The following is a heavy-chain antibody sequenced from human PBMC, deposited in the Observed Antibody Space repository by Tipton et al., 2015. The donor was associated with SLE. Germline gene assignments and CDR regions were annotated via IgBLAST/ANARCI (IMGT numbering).Heavy chain of an antibody. CDR3: ARVDDGYNYDY. CDR1: GGSISSYY. V-gene: IGHV4-59*01. Sequence: TLSLTCIVSGGSISSYYWSWIRQPAGKGLEWIGYIYYSGSTNYNPSLKSRVTISVDTSKNQFSLKLSSVTAADTAVYYCARVDDGYNYDYWGQGTLVTVSS. CDR2: IYYSGST. D-gene: IGHD5-24*01. J-gene: IGHJ4*02.